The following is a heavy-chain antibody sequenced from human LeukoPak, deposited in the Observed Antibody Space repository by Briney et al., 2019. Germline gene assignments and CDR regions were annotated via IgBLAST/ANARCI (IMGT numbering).Heavy chain of an antibody. Sequence: ASVRVSCKASGYTFTNYVIHWVRQAPGQRPEWMGWINAGNGDTKYSHHFQGRVTITRNTSISTAYMELSSLRSEDTAVYYCARAGSGYYLAYAFDIWGQGTMVPVSS. V-gene: IGHV1-3*01. CDR3: ARAGSGYYLAYAFDI. D-gene: IGHD3-3*01. J-gene: IGHJ3*02. CDR1: GYTFTNYV. CDR2: INAGNGDT.